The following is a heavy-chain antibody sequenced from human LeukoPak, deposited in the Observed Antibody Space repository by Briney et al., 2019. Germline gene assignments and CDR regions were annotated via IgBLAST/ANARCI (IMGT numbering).Heavy chain of an antibody. CDR1: GGSISSYY. J-gene: IGHJ3*02. CDR3: ARDKGGTTGTTWGYDAFDI. D-gene: IGHD1-1*01. V-gene: IGHV4-59*01. CDR2: IYYSGST. Sequence: KPSETLSLTCTVSGGSISSYYWNWIRQPPGKGLEWIGYIYYSGSTNYNPSLKSRVTISVDTSKNQFSLKLSSVTAADTAVYYCARDKGGTTGTTWGYDAFDIWGQGTMVTVSS.